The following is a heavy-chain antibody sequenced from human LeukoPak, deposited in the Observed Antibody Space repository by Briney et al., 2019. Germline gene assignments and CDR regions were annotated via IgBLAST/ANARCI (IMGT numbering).Heavy chain of an antibody. CDR2: IWYDGSNK. CDR3: ARGYSRLSTVFDY. V-gene: IGHV3-33*01. CDR1: GFTFSSYD. D-gene: IGHD5-12*01. J-gene: IGHJ4*02. Sequence: GGSLRLSCAASGFTFSSYDMHWVRQAPGKGLEWVAVIWYDGSNKYYADSVKGRFTISRDNSKNTLYLQMNSLRAEDTAVYYCARGYSRLSTVFDYWGQGTLVTVSS.